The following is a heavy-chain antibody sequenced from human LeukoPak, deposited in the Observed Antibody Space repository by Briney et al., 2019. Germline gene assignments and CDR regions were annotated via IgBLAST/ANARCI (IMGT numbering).Heavy chain of an antibody. J-gene: IGHJ5*02. Sequence: PGGSLRLSCAASGFTFSSYAMHWVRQAPGKGLEWVAVISYDGSNKYYADSVKGRFTISRDNSKNTLYLQMNSLRAEDTAVYYCAKDPKYSSSWYSFWFDPWGQGTLVTVSS. CDR1: GFTFSSYA. V-gene: IGHV3-30*04. D-gene: IGHD6-13*01. CDR2: ISYDGSNK. CDR3: AKDPKYSSSWYSFWFDP.